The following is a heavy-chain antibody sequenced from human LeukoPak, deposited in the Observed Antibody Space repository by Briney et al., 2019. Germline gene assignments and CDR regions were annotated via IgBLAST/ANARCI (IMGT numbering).Heavy chain of an antibody. CDR2: IYYSGST. Sequence: SETLSLTCTVSGGSISSGDYYWSWIRQPPGKGLEWIGYIYYSGSTYYNPSLKSRATISVDTSKNQFSLKLSSVTAADTAVYYCARVVNYDSRGYLVWYFDLWGRGTLVTVSS. CDR3: ARVVNYDSRGYLVWYFDL. D-gene: IGHD3-22*01. CDR1: GGSISSGDYY. J-gene: IGHJ2*01. V-gene: IGHV4-30-4*01.